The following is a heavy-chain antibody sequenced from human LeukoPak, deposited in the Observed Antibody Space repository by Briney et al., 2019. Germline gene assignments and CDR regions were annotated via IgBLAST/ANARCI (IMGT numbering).Heavy chain of an antibody. J-gene: IGHJ3*02. Sequence: SQTLSLTCAISGDSVSSNSAAWNWIRQSPSRGLEWLGRTYYRSKWYNDYAVSVKSRITINPDTSKNQFSLQQNSVTPEDTAVYYCARDPRIAAAVPRGAFDIWGQGTMVTVSS. CDR3: ARDPRIAAAVPRGAFDI. D-gene: IGHD6-13*01. CDR2: TYYRSKWYN. CDR1: GDSVSSNSAA. V-gene: IGHV6-1*01.